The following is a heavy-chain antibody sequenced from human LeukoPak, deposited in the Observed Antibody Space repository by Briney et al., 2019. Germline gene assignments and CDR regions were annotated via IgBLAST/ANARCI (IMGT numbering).Heavy chain of an antibody. V-gene: IGHV4-34*01. CDR2: INHSGST. J-gene: IGHJ5*02. Sequence: PSETLSLTCAVYGGSFSGYYWSWIRQPPGKGLEWIGEINHSGSTNYNPSLKSRVTISVDTSTSQFSLKLSSVTAADTAVYYCASFLGETKRFHPWGQGTLVTVSS. CDR3: ASFLGETKRFHP. D-gene: IGHD4-17*01. CDR1: GGSFSGYY.